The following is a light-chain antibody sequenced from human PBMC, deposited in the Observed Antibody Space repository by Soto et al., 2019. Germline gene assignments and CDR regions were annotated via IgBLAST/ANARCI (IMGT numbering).Light chain of an antibody. CDR2: AAS. J-gene: IGKJ5*01. V-gene: IGKV3D-15*01. CDR3: QQYNNWPTIT. CDR1: QSVTSN. Sequence: EIVLTQSPDTLAVSPGEVATLSCWASQSVTSNLAWYQQKRGQAPRLLIYAASTRATGVPARFSGSGSGTEFTLTISSLQSEDFAVYYCQQYNNWPTITFGQGTRLEIK.